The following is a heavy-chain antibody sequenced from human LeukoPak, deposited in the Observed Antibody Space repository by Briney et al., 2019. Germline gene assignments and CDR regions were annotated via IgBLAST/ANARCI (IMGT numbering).Heavy chain of an antibody. V-gene: IGHV3-30*03. CDR2: ISHDGLRS. CDR1: GFIFSVYG. Sequence: SGRSLRLSCAASGFIFSVYGMHWGRQAPGKGLEWVAVISHDGLRSAYGDSVKGRFTISRDNSKNTLDLQMNSLSAEDTAVYYCARDLKASVGDYWGQGTPVTVSS. CDR3: ARDLKASVGDY. D-gene: IGHD1-26*01. J-gene: IGHJ4*02.